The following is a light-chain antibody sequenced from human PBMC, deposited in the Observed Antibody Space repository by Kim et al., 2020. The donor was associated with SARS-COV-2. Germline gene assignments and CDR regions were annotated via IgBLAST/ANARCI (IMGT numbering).Light chain of an antibody. V-gene: IGKV1-5*01. J-gene: IGKJ2*01. CDR3: QRYNSYPYT. Sequence: SAALGDKRTETGRDSQSSSRWAAWDQEKPGKAPKLLIFDASSLESGVPTRLRGSGTGTEYTLTISSRQPDGLATYYCQRYNSYPYTFGRGTKLEI. CDR1: QSSSRW. CDR2: DAS.